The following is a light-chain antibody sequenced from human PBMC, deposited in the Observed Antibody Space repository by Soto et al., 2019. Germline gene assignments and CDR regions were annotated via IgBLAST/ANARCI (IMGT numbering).Light chain of an antibody. CDR1: NSNIGNNA. CDR3: ASWDDSLSWV. CDR2: YDD. J-gene: IGLJ3*02. V-gene: IGLV1-36*01. Sequence: QSVLTQPPSVSEAPRQRVTISCSGSNSNIGNNAVNWYQQLPGKAPKLLIYYDDQLPSGVSDRFSGSKSGTSASLAISGLQSEDEADYYCASWDDSLSWVFGGGTKAHRP.